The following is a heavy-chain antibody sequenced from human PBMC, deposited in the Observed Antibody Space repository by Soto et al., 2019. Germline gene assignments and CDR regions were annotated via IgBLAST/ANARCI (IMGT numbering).Heavy chain of an antibody. V-gene: IGHV3-30-3*01. CDR3: ARVIFPGPYCGGDCYPARLDAFDI. D-gene: IGHD2-21*02. Sequence: GGSLRLSCAASGFTFSSYAMHWVRQAPGKGLEWVAVISYDGSNKYYADSVKGRFTISRDNSKNTLYLQMNSLRAEDTAVYYCARVIFPGPYCGGDCYPARLDAFDIWGQGTMVTVSS. CDR2: ISYDGSNK. J-gene: IGHJ3*02. CDR1: GFTFSSYA.